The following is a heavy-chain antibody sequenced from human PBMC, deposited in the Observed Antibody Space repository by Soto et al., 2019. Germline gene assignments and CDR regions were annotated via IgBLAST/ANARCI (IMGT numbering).Heavy chain of an antibody. J-gene: IGHJ3*02. CDR2: IWYDGSNK. Sequence: GGSLRLSCAASGFTFSSYGMNWVRQAPGKGLEWVAVIWYDGSNKYYADSVKGRFTISRDNSKNTLYLQMNSLRAEDTAVYYCARRALRITMIRYAFDIWGQGTMVTVSS. V-gene: IGHV3-33*01. CDR3: ARRALRITMIRYAFDI. CDR1: GFTFSSYG. D-gene: IGHD3-22*01.